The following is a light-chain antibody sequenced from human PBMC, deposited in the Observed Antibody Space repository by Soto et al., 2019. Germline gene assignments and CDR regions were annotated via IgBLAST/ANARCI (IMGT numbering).Light chain of an antibody. CDR2: DAS. V-gene: IGKV1-5*01. CDR1: QSISSW. CDR3: QQYNRT. J-gene: IGKJ1*01. Sequence: DIQMTQSPSTLSASVGDRVTITCRASQSISSWLAWYQQKPGKAPKLLIYDASSLESWVPSRFSGSGSGTECTLTISSLQPDDFATYYCQQYNRTFGQGTKVEIK.